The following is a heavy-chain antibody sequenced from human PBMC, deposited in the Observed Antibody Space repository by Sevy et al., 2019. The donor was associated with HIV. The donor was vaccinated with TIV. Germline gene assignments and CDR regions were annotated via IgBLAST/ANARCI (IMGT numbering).Heavy chain of an antibody. Sequence: GGCLRLSCAASGFTVSRNFMSCIRQAPGKGLEWLSIIYSDGTTFYADSVKGRFTISRDNSRNTLYLQMNTLRAEDTAVYYRVGADRPNQGDFWGQGTLVTVSS. V-gene: IGHV3-53*01. J-gene: IGHJ4*02. CDR3: VGADRPNQGDF. CDR2: IYSDGTT. D-gene: IGHD6-6*01. CDR1: GFTVSRNF.